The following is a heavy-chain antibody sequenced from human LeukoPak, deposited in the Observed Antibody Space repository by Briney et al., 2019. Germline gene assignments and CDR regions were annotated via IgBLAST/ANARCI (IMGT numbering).Heavy chain of an antibody. V-gene: IGHV4-59*01. Sequence: NPSETLSLTCTVSGGSIGSYYWSWIRQPPGKGLEWIGYIYYSGSTNYNPSLKSRVTISVDTSKNQFSLKLSSVTAADTAVYYCARDLGNYVDYWGQGTLVTVSS. J-gene: IGHJ4*02. CDR2: IYYSGST. CDR1: GGSIGSYY. CDR3: ARDLGNYVDY. D-gene: IGHD3-16*01.